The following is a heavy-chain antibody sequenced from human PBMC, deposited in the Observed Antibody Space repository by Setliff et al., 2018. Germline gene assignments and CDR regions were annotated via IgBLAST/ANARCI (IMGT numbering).Heavy chain of an antibody. CDR2: INPHGSEK. CDR3: RFWSGYYKNDY. D-gene: IGHD3-3*01. CDR1: GLSYTNDW. V-gene: IGHV3-7*01. Sequence: GGSLRLSCTASGLSYTNDWVSWVRQAPGKGLEWLASINPHGSEKYYADSVKGRFTISRDNAKNSLSLQMNDLRSEDTAIYYCRFWSGYYKNDYWGQGTLVTVSS. J-gene: IGHJ4*02.